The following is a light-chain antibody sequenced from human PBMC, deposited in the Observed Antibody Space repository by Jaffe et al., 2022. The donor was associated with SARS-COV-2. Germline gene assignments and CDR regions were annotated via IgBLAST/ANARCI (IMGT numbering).Light chain of an antibody. Sequence: DIQMTQSPSSLSASAGDRVIITCRASQSISTYLNWYQQKPEKAPKLLIYAASSLQGGVPSRFSGSGSGTDFTLTISSLQPEDFATYYCQQSYSTPTFGGGTKVEIK. CDR3: QQSYSTPT. CDR1: QSISTY. CDR2: AAS. V-gene: IGKV1-39*01. J-gene: IGKJ4*01.